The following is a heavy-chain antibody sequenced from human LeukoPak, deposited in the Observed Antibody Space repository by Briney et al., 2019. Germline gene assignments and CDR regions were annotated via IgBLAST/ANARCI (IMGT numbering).Heavy chain of an antibody. D-gene: IGHD4-23*01. CDR1: GFTFSSYS. CDR3: ARRAGGYSHPYDY. Sequence: GGSLRLSCAASGFTFSSYSMNWVRQAPGKGLEWVSSISSSSNYIYYADSVKGRFTFSRDNAKNSLYLQMNSLRAEDTAVYYCARRAGGYSHPYDYWGQGILVTVSS. J-gene: IGHJ4*02. V-gene: IGHV3-21*04. CDR2: ISSSSNYI.